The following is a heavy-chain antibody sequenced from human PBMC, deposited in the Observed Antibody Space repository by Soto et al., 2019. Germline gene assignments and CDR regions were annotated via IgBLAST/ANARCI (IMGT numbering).Heavy chain of an antibody. CDR2: ISAYNGNT. J-gene: IGHJ4*02. CDR3: GGVREGGVGELLFGY. Sequence: QVQLVQSGAEVKKPGASVKVSCKASGYTFTSYGISWVRQAPGQGLEWMGWISAYNGNTNYAQKLQGRVTMTTDTFPRTAYMEVRGLRSGGTGGYFWGGVREGGVGELLFGYWGQGTLGTVS. CDR1: GYTFTSYG. V-gene: IGHV1-18*01. D-gene: IGHD3-10*01.